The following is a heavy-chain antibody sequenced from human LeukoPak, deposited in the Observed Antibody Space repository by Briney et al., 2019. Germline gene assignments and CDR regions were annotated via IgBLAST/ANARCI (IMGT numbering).Heavy chain of an antibody. V-gene: IGHV4-34*01. J-gene: IGHJ3*02. CDR1: GGSFSGYY. D-gene: IGHD2-15*01. CDR2: INHSGST. CDR3: AGILGYCSGGSCYEAFDI. Sequence: SETLSLTCAVDGGSFSGYYWSWIRQPPGKGLEWIGVINHSGSTNYNPSLKSRVTISVDTSKNQFSLKLSSVTAADTAVYYCAGILGYCSGGSCYEAFDIWGQGTMVTVSS.